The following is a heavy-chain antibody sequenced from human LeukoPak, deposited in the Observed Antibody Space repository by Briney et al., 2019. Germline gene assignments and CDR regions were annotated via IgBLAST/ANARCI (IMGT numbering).Heavy chain of an antibody. J-gene: IGHJ3*02. CDR3: ARERGFCSGGSCNCAFDI. CDR1: GGSISSYY. Sequence: SETLSLTCSVSGGSISSYYWSWIRQPPGKGLEWIEYIYYSGSTNYNPSLKSRVTISVDTSKNQFSLRLNSVTAADTAVYYCARERGFCSGGSCNCAFDIWGQGTMVTVSS. V-gene: IGHV4-59*01. D-gene: IGHD2-15*01. CDR2: IYYSGST.